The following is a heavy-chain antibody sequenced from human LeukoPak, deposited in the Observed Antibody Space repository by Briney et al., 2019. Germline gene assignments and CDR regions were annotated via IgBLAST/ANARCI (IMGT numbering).Heavy chain of an antibody. V-gene: IGHV3-30*04. CDR1: GFTFSNYA. D-gene: IGHD4/OR15-4a*01. Sequence: GRSLRLSCAASGFTFSNYAMHWVRQAPGKGLEWVAFISYDGSNEFYADSVKGRFTVSRDNSKNTLYLQMNSLRAEDTAVYYCARGGANSYFDYWGQGTLVTVSS. J-gene: IGHJ4*02. CDR2: ISYDGSNE. CDR3: ARGGANSYFDY.